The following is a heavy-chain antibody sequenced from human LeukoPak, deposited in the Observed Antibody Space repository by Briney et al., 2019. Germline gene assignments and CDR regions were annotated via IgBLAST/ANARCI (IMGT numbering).Heavy chain of an antibody. CDR3: ARDRAAAGYNWFDP. D-gene: IGHD6-13*01. CDR2: IYYSGST. CDR1: GGSISSHY. J-gene: IGHJ5*02. Sequence: SETLSLTCTGSGGSISSHYWSWIRQPPGKGLEWIGYIYYSGSTNYNPSLKSRVTISVDTSKNQFSLKLSSVTAADTAVYYCARDRAAAGYNWFDPWGQGTLVTVSS. V-gene: IGHV4-59*11.